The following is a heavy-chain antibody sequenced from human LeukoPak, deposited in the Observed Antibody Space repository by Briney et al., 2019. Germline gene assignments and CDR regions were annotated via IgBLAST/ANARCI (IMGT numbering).Heavy chain of an antibody. CDR3: ARDGGS. CDR2: IIPIFVTA. Sequence: GASVKGACKASEYTFTGYYMHWVRQTPGQGLEWMGRIIPIFVTANYAQKFQGRVTITTDESTSTAYMELSSLRSEDTAVYYCARDGGSWGQGTLVTVSS. V-gene: IGHV1-69*05. CDR1: EYTFTGYY. D-gene: IGHD1-26*01. J-gene: IGHJ4*02.